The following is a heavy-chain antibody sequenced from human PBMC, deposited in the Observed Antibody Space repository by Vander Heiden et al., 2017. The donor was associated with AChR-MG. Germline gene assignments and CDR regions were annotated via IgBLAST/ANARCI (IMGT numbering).Heavy chain of an antibody. CDR3: ARDPSITMVRGGSRYYYGMDV. J-gene: IGHJ6*02. V-gene: IGHV1-69*01. CDR1: GGTFSSYA. Sequence: QVQLVQSGAEVKKPGSSVKVSCKASGGTFSSYAISWVRQAPGQGLEWMGGIIPIFGTANYAQKFQGRVTMTADESTSTAYMELSSLRSEDTAVYYCARDPSITMVRGGSRYYYGMDVWGQGTTVTVSS. CDR2: IIPIFGTA. D-gene: IGHD3-10*01.